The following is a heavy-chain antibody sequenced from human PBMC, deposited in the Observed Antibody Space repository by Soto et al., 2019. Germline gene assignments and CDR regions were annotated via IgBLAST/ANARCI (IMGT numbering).Heavy chain of an antibody. CDR1: GYTFTSYA. CDR3: ARGTGGVGATLDY. D-gene: IGHD1-26*01. CDR2: INAGNGNT. V-gene: IGHV1-3*01. Sequence: QVQLVQSGAEVKKPGASVKVSCKASGYTFTSYAMHWVRQAPGQRLEWMGWINAGNGNTKYSQKFQGRVTITRDTSASTAYMELSSLRSEDTAVYYCARGTGGVGATLDYWGQGTLVTVSS. J-gene: IGHJ4*02.